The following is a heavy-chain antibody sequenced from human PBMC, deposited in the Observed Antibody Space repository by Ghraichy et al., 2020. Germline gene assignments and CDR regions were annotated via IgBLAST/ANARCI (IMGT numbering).Heavy chain of an antibody. D-gene: IGHD6-13*01. CDR2: IKQDGGEK. CDR1: GFTFSSYW. J-gene: IGHJ4*02. V-gene: IGHV3-7*01. Sequence: GSLNISCEASGFTFSSYWMNWVRQAPGKGLEWGANIKQDGGEKYYVDSVNGRFTISRDNAKNSLYLQMNSLRAEDTAVYYCAREKQPGGAAAGTGYWGQGTLVTVSS. CDR3: AREKQPGGAAAGTGY.